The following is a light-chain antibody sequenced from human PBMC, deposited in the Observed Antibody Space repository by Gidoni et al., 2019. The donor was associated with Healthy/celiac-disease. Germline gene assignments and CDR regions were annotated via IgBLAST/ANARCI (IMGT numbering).Light chain of an antibody. CDR2: GAS. Sequence: EIVFTQSPGTLSLSPGERATLSCRASQSVSSSYLYWYQQKPGQAPRLLIYGASSRATGIPDRFSGSGSGTDFTLTISRLEPEDFAVYYCQQYGSSPWTFGQGTKVEIK. CDR3: QQYGSSPWT. CDR1: QSVSSSY. J-gene: IGKJ1*01. V-gene: IGKV3-20*01.